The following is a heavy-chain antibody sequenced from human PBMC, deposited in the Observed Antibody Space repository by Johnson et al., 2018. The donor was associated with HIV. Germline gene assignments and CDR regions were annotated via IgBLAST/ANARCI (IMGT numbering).Heavy chain of an antibody. Sequence: VQLVESGGGVVQPGRSLRLSCAASGFTFSNYAMHWVRQAPGKGLEWVAVISYDGNNKYYADSLKGRFTISRDNSKNTLYLQMNSLKTEDTAVYYCTTDYSTPIVVVVAATPDAFDIWGQGTMVTVSS. CDR2: ISYDGNNK. CDR1: GFTFSNYA. D-gene: IGHD2-15*01. CDR3: TTDYSTPIVVVVAATPDAFDI. V-gene: IGHV3-30*04. J-gene: IGHJ3*02.